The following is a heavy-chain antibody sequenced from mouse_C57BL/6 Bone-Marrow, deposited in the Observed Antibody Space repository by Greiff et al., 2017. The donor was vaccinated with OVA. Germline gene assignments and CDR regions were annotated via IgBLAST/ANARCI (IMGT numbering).Heavy chain of an antibody. D-gene: IGHD2-12*01. CDR1: GYTFTSYG. Sequence: QVQLQQSGAELARPGASVKLSCKASGYTFTSYGISWVKQRTGQGLEWIGEIYPRSGNTYYNEKFKGKATLTADKSSSTAYMELRSLTSEDSAVYFCARSVLRRGTLDYWGQGPTLTVFS. CDR2: IYPRSGNT. CDR3: ARSVLRRGTLDY. V-gene: IGHV1-81*01. J-gene: IGHJ2*01.